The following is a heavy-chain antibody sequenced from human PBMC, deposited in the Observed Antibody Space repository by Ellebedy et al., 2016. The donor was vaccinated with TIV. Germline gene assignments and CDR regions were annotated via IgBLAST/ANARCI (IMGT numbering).Heavy chain of an antibody. CDR1: GFSLSPSGVG. D-gene: IGHD6-6*01. CDR2: IYWDDDK. V-gene: IGHV2-5*02. CDR3: AQQLLGEAARFGYYYYYMDV. J-gene: IGHJ6*03. Sequence: SGPTLVTPTQTLTLTCTFSGFSLSPSGVGVGWIRQPPGKALEWLAPIYWDDDKRYSPSLKSRLTITKDTSKNQVVLTMTNMDPVDTATYYCAQQLLGEAARFGYYYYYMDVWGKGTTVTVSS.